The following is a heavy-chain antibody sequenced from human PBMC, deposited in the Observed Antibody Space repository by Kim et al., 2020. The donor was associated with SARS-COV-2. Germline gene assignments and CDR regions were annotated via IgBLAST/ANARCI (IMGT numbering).Heavy chain of an antibody. V-gene: IGHV4-34*01. CDR1: GGSFSGYY. CDR3: ARHTVTTLEDYYYYGMDV. CDR2: INHSGST. J-gene: IGHJ6*02. Sequence: SETLSLTCAVYGGSFSGYYWSWIRQPPGKGLEWIGEINHSGSTNYNPSLKSRVTISVDTSKNQFSLKLSSVTAADTAVYYCARHTVTTLEDYYYYGMDVWGQGTTVTVSS. D-gene: IGHD4-17*01.